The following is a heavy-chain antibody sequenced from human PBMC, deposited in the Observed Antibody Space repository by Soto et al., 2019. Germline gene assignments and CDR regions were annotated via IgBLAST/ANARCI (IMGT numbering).Heavy chain of an antibody. CDR3: ARSFGYGDYTRLDY. J-gene: IGHJ4*02. CDR1: GGSFSGYY. V-gene: IGHV4-34*01. D-gene: IGHD4-17*01. Sequence: QVQLQQWGAGLLKPSETLSLTCAVYGGSFSGYYWSWIRQPPGKGLEWIGEINHSGSTNYNPSLKSRVTISVDTYKNQFSLKLSSVTAADTAVYYCARSFGYGDYTRLDYWGQGTLVTVSS. CDR2: INHSGST.